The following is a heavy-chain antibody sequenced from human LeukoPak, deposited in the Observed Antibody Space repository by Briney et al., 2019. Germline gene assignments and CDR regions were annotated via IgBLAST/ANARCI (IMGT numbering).Heavy chain of an antibody. V-gene: IGHV3-48*01. CDR2: ISSSSSTI. Sequence: GGSLRLSCAASGFTFSSYSMNWVRQAPGKGLEWVSYISSSSSTIYYADSVKGRFTISRDSAKNSLYLQMNSLRAEDTAVYYCARGVVAGGQDYWGQGTLVTVSS. CDR1: GFTFSSYS. CDR3: ARGVVAGGQDY. D-gene: IGHD2-15*01. J-gene: IGHJ4*02.